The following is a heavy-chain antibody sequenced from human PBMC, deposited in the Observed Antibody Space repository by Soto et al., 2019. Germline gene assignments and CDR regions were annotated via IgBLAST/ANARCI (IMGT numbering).Heavy chain of an antibody. CDR2: IGGHGGMI. Sequence: EEQLVESGGGVAQPGGSLRLACAASGFTFSHFEMNWVRQAPGKGLEWLSYIGGHGGMIYYADSVRGRFTISRDSANNSLFLQMNSMRAEDTAVYYCARVTGSLPSYFDLWGQGTLVSVSS. V-gene: IGHV3-48*03. CDR1: GFTFSHFE. J-gene: IGHJ4*02. CDR3: ARVTGSLPSYFDL.